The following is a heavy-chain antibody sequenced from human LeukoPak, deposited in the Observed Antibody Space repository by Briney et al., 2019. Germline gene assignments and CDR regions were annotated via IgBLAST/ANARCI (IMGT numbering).Heavy chain of an antibody. V-gene: IGHV4-59*01. D-gene: IGHD4-17*01. J-gene: IGHJ4*02. Sequence: SETLSLTCTDSGGSISSYYWSWIRQPPGKGLEWIGYIYYSGSTNYNPSLKSRVTISVDTSKNQFSLKLSSVTAADTAVYYCARFDPLRYFDYWGQGTLVTVSS. CDR2: IYYSGST. CDR1: GGSISSYY. CDR3: ARFDPLRYFDY.